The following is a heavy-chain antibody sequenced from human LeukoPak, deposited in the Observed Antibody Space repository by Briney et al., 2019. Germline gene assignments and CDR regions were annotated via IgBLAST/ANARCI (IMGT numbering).Heavy chain of an antibody. CDR3: ARAVLRFLESPFDP. CDR1: GGTFSSYA. D-gene: IGHD3-3*01. J-gene: IGHJ5*02. CDR2: IIPIFGTA. V-gene: IGHV1-69*05. Sequence: GASVKASCKASGGTFSSYAISWVRQAPGQGLEWMGGIIPIFGTANYAQKFQGRVTITTDESTSTAYMELSSLRSEDTAVYYCARAVLRFLESPFDPWGQGTLVTVSS.